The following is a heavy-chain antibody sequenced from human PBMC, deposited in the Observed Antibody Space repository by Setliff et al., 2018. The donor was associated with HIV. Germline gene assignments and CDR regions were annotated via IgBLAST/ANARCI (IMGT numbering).Heavy chain of an antibody. CDR1: GGSISSSSYY. Sequence: SATLSLTCTVSGGSISSSSYYWGWIRQPPGKGLEWIGSIYYSGSTYYNPSLKSRVTISVDTSKNQFSLKLSSVTAADTAVYYCARHATYYDILTGYYYYYYMDVWGKGTTVTVSS. D-gene: IGHD3-9*01. J-gene: IGHJ6*03. V-gene: IGHV4-39*01. CDR2: IYYSGST. CDR3: ARHATYYDILTGYYYYYYMDV.